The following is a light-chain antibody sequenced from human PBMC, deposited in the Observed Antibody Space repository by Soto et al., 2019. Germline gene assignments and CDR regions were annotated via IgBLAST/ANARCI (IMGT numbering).Light chain of an antibody. V-gene: IGKV3-20*01. J-gene: IGKJ1*01. CDR2: GAS. CDR1: QSVTNNY. Sequence: EIVLTQSPGTLSLSPGERATLSCRASQSVTNNYLAWYQHKPGRAPRLLIYGASTRASGIPDRFSGSGSGTDFTLTISRLEPEDFAVYFCHQYGGSPQRTFGPGTKVEIK. CDR3: HQYGGSPQRT.